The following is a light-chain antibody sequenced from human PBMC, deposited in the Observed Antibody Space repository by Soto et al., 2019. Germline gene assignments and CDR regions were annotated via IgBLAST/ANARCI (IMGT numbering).Light chain of an antibody. Sequence: QSVLTQPASVSGSPGQSITISCTGTSSDVGSYNLVSWYQQHPGKAPKLMIYEVSKRPSGVSNRFSGSKSGNTASLTISGLQAEDEADYYCCSYARSSTYVFGTGTKRTVL. CDR3: CSYARSSTYV. CDR1: SSDVGSYNL. CDR2: EVS. J-gene: IGLJ1*01. V-gene: IGLV2-23*02.